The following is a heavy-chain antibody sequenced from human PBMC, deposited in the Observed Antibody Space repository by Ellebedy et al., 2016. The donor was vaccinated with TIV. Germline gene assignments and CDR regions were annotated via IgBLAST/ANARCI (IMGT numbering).Heavy chain of an antibody. CDR3: AISSSGSYSLWGPTTFDY. J-gene: IGHJ4*02. Sequence: MPSETLSLTCTVSGGSISSYYWSWIRQPPGKGLEWIGYIYYSGSTNYNPSLKSRVTISVDTSKNQFSLKLSSVTAADTAVYYCAISSSGSYSLWGPTTFDYWGQGTLVTVSS. CDR2: IYYSGST. D-gene: IGHD1-26*01. V-gene: IGHV4-59*08. CDR1: GGSISSYY.